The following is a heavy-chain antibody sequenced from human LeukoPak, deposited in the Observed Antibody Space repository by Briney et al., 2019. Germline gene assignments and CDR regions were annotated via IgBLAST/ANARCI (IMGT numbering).Heavy chain of an antibody. V-gene: IGHV4-39*01. CDR1: GGSISSSSYY. CDR3: ARLARIAADFDY. Sequence: SEALSLTCTVSGGSISSSSYYWGWIRQPPGKGLEWIGSIYYSGSTYYNPSLKSRVTISVDTSKNQFSLKLSSVTAADRAVYYCARLARIAADFDYWGQGTLVTVSS. CDR2: IYYSGST. D-gene: IGHD6-13*01. J-gene: IGHJ4*02.